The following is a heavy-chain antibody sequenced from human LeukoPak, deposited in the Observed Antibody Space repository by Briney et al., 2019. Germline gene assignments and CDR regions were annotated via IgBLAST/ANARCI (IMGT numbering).Heavy chain of an antibody. J-gene: IGHJ4*02. CDR2: IYYSGTT. D-gene: IGHD3-9*01. V-gene: IGHV4-59*01. Sequence: SETLSLTCTVSGGSISGYYWSWIRQPPGKGLEWIGYIYYSGTTNYNPSLKSRVTISVDTSRNQVSLKLTSVAAADSAVYYCTREGPPVHYTGYYDYWGQGTLVTVSS. CDR3: TREGPPVHYTGYYDY. CDR1: GGSISGYY.